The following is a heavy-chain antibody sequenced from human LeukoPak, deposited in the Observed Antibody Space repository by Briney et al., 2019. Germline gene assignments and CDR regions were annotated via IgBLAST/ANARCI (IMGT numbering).Heavy chain of an antibody. Sequence: PGGSLRLSCAASGFTFSDYYMSWIRQAPGKGLEWVSYISSSGSTIYYADSVKGRFTISRDNAKNSLYLQMNSLRAEDTAVYYCASEAVSRWYAGAYFDYWGQGTLVTVSS. CDR2: ISSSGSTI. CDR1: GFTFSDYY. V-gene: IGHV3-11*01. CDR3: ASEAVSRWYAGAYFDY. D-gene: IGHD6-13*01. J-gene: IGHJ4*02.